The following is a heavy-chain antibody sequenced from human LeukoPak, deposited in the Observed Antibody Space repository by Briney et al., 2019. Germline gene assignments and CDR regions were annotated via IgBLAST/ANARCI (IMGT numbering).Heavy chain of an antibody. CDR2: IRQDGSQK. V-gene: IGHV3-7*01. CDR1: GFTFSSYW. J-gene: IGHJ4*02. D-gene: IGHD4-17*01. CDR3: ARESVSVTSEVDFDY. Sequence: PGGSLRLSCAASGFTFSSYWMSWVRQAPGKGLEWVATIRQDGSQKYYVDSVKGRFTISRDNAKNSLYLQMNSLRAEDTAVYYCARESVSVTSEVDFDYWGQGTLVTVSS.